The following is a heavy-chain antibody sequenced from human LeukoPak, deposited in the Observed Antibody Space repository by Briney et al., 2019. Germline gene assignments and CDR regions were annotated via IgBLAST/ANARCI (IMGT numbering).Heavy chain of an antibody. V-gene: IGHV4-31*03. CDR1: GGAISSGGYY. Sequence: SQTLSLTCTVSGGAISSGGYYWSWIRQHPGMGLEWIGYIYYSGSTYYNPSLKSRVTISVDTSKNQFSLKLSSVTAADTAVYYCARVSGTAMIDYWGQGTLVTVSS. CDR3: ARVSGTAMIDY. CDR2: IYYSGST. D-gene: IGHD5-18*01. J-gene: IGHJ4*02.